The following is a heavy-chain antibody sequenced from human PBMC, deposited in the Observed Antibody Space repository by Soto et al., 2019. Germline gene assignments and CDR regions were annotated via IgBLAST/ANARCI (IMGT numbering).Heavy chain of an antibody. CDR2: ISTYNGNT. Sequence: ASVRVSCKASGYTFTSYGISWVRQAPGQGLEWMGWISTYNGNTKYAQKLQGRVTMTTDTSTSTAYMELRSLRSDDTAVFYCAREMVRGVGSDYWGQGTLVTSPQ. V-gene: IGHV1-18*01. CDR3: AREMVRGVGSDY. J-gene: IGHJ4*02. CDR1: GYTFTSYG. D-gene: IGHD3-10*01.